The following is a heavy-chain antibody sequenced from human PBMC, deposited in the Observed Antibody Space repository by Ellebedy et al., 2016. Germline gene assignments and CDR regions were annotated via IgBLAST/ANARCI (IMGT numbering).Heavy chain of an antibody. V-gene: IGHV3-48*04. D-gene: IGHD1-1*01. CDR2: VSDNYDTT. Sequence: GGSLRLSXAASGFSFSRYGMNWVRQAPGQGLEWLAYVSDNYDTTHYADSVTDRFTISRDNAKASVYLQINNLGTEDTALYYCARDRIGDNWYTTFDCWGQGTLVTVSS. CDR3: ARDRIGDNWYTTFDC. CDR1: GFSFSRYG. J-gene: IGHJ4*02.